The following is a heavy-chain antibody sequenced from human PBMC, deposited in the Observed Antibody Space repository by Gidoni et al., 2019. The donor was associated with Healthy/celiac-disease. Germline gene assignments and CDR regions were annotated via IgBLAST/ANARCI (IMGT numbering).Heavy chain of an antibody. CDR2: ISDDGSNK. CDR1: GFTFSSYG. J-gene: IGHJ4*02. Sequence: QVQLVESGGGVVQPGRSLRPSCAASGFTFSSYGMHWVRQAPGKGLEWVAVISDDGSNKDYADSVKCRFTISRDNSKNTLYLQMNSLRAEDTAVYYCANTFYGDYDYWGQGTLVTVSS. V-gene: IGHV3-30*18. D-gene: IGHD4-17*01. CDR3: ANTFYGDYDY.